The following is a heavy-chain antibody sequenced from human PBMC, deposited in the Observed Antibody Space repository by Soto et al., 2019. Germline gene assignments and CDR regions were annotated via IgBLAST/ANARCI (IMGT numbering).Heavy chain of an antibody. D-gene: IGHD3-16*01. V-gene: IGHV3-33*01. CDR1: GFTFSSYG. Sequence: PGGSLRLSCAASGFTFSSYGMHWVRQAPGKGLEWVAVIWYDGSNKYYADSVKGRFTISRDNSKNTLYLQMNSLRAEDTAVYYFARALGAKDVWSQGTTVTVSS. CDR2: IWYDGSNK. CDR3: ARALGAKDV. J-gene: IGHJ6*02.